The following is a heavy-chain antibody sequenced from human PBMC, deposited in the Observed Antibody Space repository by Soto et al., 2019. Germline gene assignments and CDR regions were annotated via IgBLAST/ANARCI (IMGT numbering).Heavy chain of an antibody. CDR2: IYYSGST. V-gene: IGHV4-61*01. CDR3: ARDRIAVAGTRPGYYYYGMDV. Sequence: SETLSLTCTVSGGSVSSGSYYWSWIRQPPGKGLEWIGYIYYSGSTNYNPSLKSRVTISVDTSKNQFSLKLSSVTAADTAVYYCARDRIAVAGTRPGYYYYGMDVWGQGTTVTVSS. D-gene: IGHD6-19*01. CDR1: GGSVSSGSYY. J-gene: IGHJ6*02.